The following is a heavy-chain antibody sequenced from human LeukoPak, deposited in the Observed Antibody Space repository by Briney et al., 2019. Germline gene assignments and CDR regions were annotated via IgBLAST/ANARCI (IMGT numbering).Heavy chain of an antibody. Sequence: PSETLSLTCAVYGGSFSGYYWSWIRQPPGKGLEWIGEINHSGSTNYNPSLKSRVTISVDTSKNQFSLKLSSVTAADTAVYYCARRKGYVGWFDPWGQGTLATVSS. CDR2: INHSGST. J-gene: IGHJ5*02. CDR1: GGSFSGYY. V-gene: IGHV4-34*01. CDR3: ARRKGYVGWFDP. D-gene: IGHD1-1*01.